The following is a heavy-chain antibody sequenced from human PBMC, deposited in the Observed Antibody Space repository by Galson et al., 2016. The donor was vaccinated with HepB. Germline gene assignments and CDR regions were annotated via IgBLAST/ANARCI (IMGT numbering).Heavy chain of an antibody. CDR1: GFTFSSHW. V-gene: IGHV3-74*01. D-gene: IGHD6-6*01. J-gene: IGHJ4*02. Sequence: SLRLSCAASGFTFSSHWMHWVRQAPGKGLVWVSRINTDGSSTNYADSVKGRFTISRDNTKNALYLQMNSLRAEDTAVYYCARVKFGSSSVLDYWGRGTLVTVSS. CDR3: ARVKFGSSSVLDY. CDR2: INTDGSST.